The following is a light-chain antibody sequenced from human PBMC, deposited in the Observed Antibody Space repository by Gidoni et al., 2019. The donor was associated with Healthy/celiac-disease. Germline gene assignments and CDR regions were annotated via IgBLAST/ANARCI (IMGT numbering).Light chain of an antibody. CDR3: QQYYSTPLYT. Sequence: DIVMTQSPDSLAVSLGERATINCQSSQSVLYSSNNKHYLAWYQQKPGQPPKLLIYWASTRESGVPDRFSGSGAGTDFTLTISSLQAEDVAVYYCQQYYSTPLYTFGQGTKLEIK. CDR1: QSVLYSSNNKHY. CDR2: WAS. V-gene: IGKV4-1*01. J-gene: IGKJ2*01.